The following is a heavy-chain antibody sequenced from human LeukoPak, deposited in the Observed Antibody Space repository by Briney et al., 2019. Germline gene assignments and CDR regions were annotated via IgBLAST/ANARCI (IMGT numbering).Heavy chain of an antibody. CDR3: VRPESAGTKYRFDY. CDR1: GGSISSYY. CDR2: KYYDGNSGNT. J-gene: IGHJ4*02. V-gene: IGHV4-59*01. Sequence: PSETLSLTCTVSGGSISSYYWSWIRQPPGKGLEWIGYKYYDGNSGNTNYNPSLESRVTISVDTSKNHVSLNLTSVTAADTAVYYCVRPESAGTKYRFDYWGQGALVTVSS. D-gene: IGHD1-1*01.